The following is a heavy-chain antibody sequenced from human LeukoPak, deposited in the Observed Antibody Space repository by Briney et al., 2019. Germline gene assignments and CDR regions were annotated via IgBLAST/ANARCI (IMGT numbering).Heavy chain of an antibody. Sequence: GGSLRLSCAASGFTVSSSYMSWVRQAPGKGLEWVSVIYSDGSTYYPDSVKGRFTISRDNSNNTLYLQMNSLRAEDTAFYYCARGHNSRAGVTDCCPLDFWGQGTLVTVSS. D-gene: IGHD2-21*02. CDR1: GFTVSSSY. V-gene: IGHV3-53*01. CDR2: IYSDGST. CDR3: ARGHNSRAGVTDCCPLDF. J-gene: IGHJ4*02.